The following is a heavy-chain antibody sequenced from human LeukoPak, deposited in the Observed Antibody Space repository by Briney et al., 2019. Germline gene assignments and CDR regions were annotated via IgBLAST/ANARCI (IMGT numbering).Heavy chain of an antibody. CDR3: ARRPYCSSTSCHKYYHYYGMDA. CDR1: GGSFSGYY. J-gene: IGHJ6*02. D-gene: IGHD2-2*02. Sequence: PSETLSLTCAVYGGSFSGYYWSWIRQPPGKGLEWIGEINHSGSTNYNPSLKSRVTISVDTSKNQFSLKLSSVTAADTAVYYCARRPYCSSTSCHKYYHYYGMDAWGQGTTVTVSS. CDR2: INHSGST. V-gene: IGHV4-34*01.